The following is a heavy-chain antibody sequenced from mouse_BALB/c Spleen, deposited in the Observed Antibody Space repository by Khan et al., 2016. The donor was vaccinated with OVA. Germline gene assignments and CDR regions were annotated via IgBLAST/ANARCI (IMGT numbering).Heavy chain of an antibody. V-gene: IGHV1-5*01. J-gene: IGHJ3*01. Sequence: EVQLQQSGTVLARPGASVKMSCKASGYSFTSYLIHWVKQRPGQGLEWIGDIYPGNSDTTYNQKFKDKAKLTEGPSANTAYMELSSLTNEDSAVYDCARGGYSSFAYWGQGTLVTVST. CDR3: ARGGYSSFAY. CDR1: GYSFTSYL. D-gene: IGHD1-3*01. CDR2: IYPGNSDT.